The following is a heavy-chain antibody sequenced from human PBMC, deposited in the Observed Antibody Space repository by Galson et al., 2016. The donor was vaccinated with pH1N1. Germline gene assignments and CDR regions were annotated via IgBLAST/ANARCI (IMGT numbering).Heavy chain of an antibody. CDR1: GYTFTSYY. CDR3: ARDLARQHDY. J-gene: IGHJ4*02. D-gene: IGHD1-1*01. Sequence: SCKASGYTFTSYYIHWVRQAPGQGLEWLGVIDPRVGSTSYAQKFQGRVTMTSDTSTNTVSIELSSLKSDDTAVYSCARDLARQHDYWGQGTLVTVSS. V-gene: IGHV1-46*01. CDR2: IDPRVGST.